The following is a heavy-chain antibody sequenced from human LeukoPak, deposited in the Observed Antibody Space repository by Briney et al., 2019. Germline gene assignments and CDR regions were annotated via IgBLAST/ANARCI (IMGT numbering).Heavy chain of an antibody. D-gene: IGHD6-19*01. V-gene: IGHV3-74*01. CDR1: GFTFSSYW. CDR3: AREAVAGTWDWFDP. CDR2: INSDGSST. J-gene: IGHJ5*02. Sequence: PGGSLRLSCAASGFTFSSYWMHWVRQAPGKGLVWVSRINSDGSSTSYADSVRGRFTISRDNAKNTLYLQMNSLRAEDTAVYYCAREAVAGTWDWFDPWGQGTLVTVSS.